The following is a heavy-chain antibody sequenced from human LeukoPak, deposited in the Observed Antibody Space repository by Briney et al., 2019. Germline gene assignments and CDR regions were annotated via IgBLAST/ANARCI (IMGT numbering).Heavy chain of an antibody. CDR1: GFTFSSYA. CDR3: AKDHYSSGWYPTPFDY. CDR2: ISGSGGST. J-gene: IGHJ4*02. Sequence: PGGSLRLSCAASGFTFSSYAMSWVRQAPGKGREWVSAISGSGGSTYYADSVKGRFTISRDNSKNTLYLQMNSLRAEDTAVYYCAKDHYSSGWYPTPFDYWGQGTLVTVSS. V-gene: IGHV3-23*01. D-gene: IGHD6-19*01.